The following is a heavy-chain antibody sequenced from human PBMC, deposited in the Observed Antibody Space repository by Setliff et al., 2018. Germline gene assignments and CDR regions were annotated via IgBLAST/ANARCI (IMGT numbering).Heavy chain of an antibody. CDR3: FGAGTCSY. D-gene: IGHD3-10*01. J-gene: IGHJ4*02. CDR2: INPDGSEK. V-gene: IGHV3-7*01. Sequence: GGSLRLSCTASGFSFSNCWVSWVRQAPGKGLEWLASINPDGSEKYYVDSVKGRFTISRDNAKNSLSLQMNSLRTEDTAVYYCFGAGTCSYWGQGTLVTVSS. CDR1: GFSFSNCW.